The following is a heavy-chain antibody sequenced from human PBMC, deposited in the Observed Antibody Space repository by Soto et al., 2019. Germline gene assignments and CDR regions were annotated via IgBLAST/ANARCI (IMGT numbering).Heavy chain of an antibody. CDR3: ARGEQRQQRDY. D-gene: IGHD6-13*01. CDR1: GDSISRRKW. V-gene: IGHV4-4*02. J-gene: IGHJ4*02. CDR2: IYRSGST. Sequence: SETLSLPCVVSGDSISRRKWWSWVRQPPGKGLEWIGEIYRSGSTNYNPSLKSRVIISVDKSKNQFSLKLSSVTDADTAVYYCARGEQRQQRDYWAQGSPVTVSA.